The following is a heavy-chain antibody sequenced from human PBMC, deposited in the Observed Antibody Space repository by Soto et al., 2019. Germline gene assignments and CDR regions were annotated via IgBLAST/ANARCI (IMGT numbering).Heavy chain of an antibody. D-gene: IGHD3-16*01. CDR3: ARGGYYDNVWGKLSHYGLNV. CDR2: ISPYNDYK. Sequence: QVHLVQSAGEVKKPGASVKVSCKASGYTFIRYGITWVRQAPGQGLEWVGWISPYNDYKNYAQNLQGRVSMTTDTSTNTVYMELRGLIPDDTALYYCARGGYYDNVWGKLSHYGLNVWGQGTTVTVSS. V-gene: IGHV1-18*01. J-gene: IGHJ6*02. CDR1: GYTFIRYG.